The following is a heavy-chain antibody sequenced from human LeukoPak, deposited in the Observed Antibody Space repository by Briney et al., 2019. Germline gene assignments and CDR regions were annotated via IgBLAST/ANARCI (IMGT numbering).Heavy chain of an antibody. CDR2: IWYDGSNK. V-gene: IGHV3-33*01. Sequence: GRSLRLSCAASGFTFSSYGMHWVRQAPGKGLEWAAVIWYDGSNKCYADSVKGRFTISRDNSKNTLYLQMNSLRAEDTAVYYCARLGGRYSSGWLDYWGQGTLVTVSS. D-gene: IGHD6-19*01. J-gene: IGHJ4*02. CDR1: GFTFSSYG. CDR3: ARLGGRYSSGWLDY.